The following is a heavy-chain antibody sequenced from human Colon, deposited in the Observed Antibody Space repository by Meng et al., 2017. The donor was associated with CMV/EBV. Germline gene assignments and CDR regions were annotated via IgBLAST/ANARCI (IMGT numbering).Heavy chain of an antibody. Sequence: GGSLRLSCAASGFIFSAYTMSWVRQAPGRGLEWVARMKEDGSEIYYDDAVKGRFAIPRDNAKKSLYMQMNSLRAEDTAVYYCAKGGSSRFESWGQGTLVTVSS. CDR2: MKEDGSEI. CDR3: AKGGSSRFES. V-gene: IGHV3-7*01. J-gene: IGHJ4*02. CDR1: GFIFSAYT. D-gene: IGHD6-19*01.